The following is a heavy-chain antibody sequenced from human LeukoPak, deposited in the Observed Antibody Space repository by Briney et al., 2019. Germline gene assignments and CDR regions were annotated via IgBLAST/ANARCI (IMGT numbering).Heavy chain of an antibody. CDR2: ISSNGGST. CDR1: GFTFSGYA. J-gene: IGHJ6*02. D-gene: IGHD4-17*01. CDR3: ARGTVTTYYYYGMDV. Sequence: GGPLRLSCAASGFTFSGYAMHWVRQSPGKAREYVSAISSNGGSTYYANSVTGRFTISRDSSKNTLYLHMGSLRAEDMAVYYCARGTVTTYYYYGMDVWGQGTTVTVSS. V-gene: IGHV3-64*01.